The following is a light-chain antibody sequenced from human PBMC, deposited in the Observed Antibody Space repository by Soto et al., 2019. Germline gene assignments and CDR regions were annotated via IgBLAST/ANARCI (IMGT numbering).Light chain of an antibody. CDR2: DTS. Sequence: EIVLTQSPATLSLSPGERATLSCRASQSVNNYLAWYQQKPGQAPRLLIYDTSDRAPGIPARFSGSGSGTDFTLTISSLEPEDFAVFYCQQRSVWPWTFGQGTKVEIK. CDR3: QQRSVWPWT. V-gene: IGKV3-11*01. CDR1: QSVNNY. J-gene: IGKJ1*01.